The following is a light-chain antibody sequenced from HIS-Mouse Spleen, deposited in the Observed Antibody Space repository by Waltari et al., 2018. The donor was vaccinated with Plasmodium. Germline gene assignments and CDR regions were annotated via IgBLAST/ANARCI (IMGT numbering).Light chain of an antibody. CDR1: KLGDKY. CDR2: QDS. Sequence: SYELTQPPSVSVSPGQTSSITCSGDKLGDKYACWYQQKPGQSPVLVIYQDSKRPSGIPGRFSGSNPGNPATLTISGTQAMDEADYYCQAWDSSTVVFGGGTKLTVL. J-gene: IGLJ2*01. CDR3: QAWDSSTVV. V-gene: IGLV3-1*01.